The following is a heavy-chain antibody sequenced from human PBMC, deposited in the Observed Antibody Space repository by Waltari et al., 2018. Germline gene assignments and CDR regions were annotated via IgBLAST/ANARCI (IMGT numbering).Heavy chain of an antibody. V-gene: IGHV4-4*07. CDR1: GGSISSYY. J-gene: IGHJ4*02. Sequence: ESGPGLVKPSETLSLTCTVSGGSISSYYWSWIRQPAGKGLEWIGRIYASGNTNYNPSLKSRVTISVDTSKKPCSLKLSSVTAADTAVYYCARSIGWKTLNFDYWGQGTLVPVSS. CDR2: IYASGNT. D-gene: IGHD6-19*01. CDR3: ARSIGWKTLNFDY.